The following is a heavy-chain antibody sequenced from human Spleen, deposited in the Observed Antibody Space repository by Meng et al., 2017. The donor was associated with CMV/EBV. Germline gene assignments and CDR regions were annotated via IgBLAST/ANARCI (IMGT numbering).Heavy chain of an antibody. V-gene: IGHV3-30*02. CDR2: IWCDGTNE. J-gene: IGHJ4*02. CDR1: EFTLRNHD. D-gene: IGHD5-12*01. Sequence: GGSLRLSCAASEFTLRNHDLHWVRRAPGKGLEWVAIIWCDGTNEFYADSVRGRFTISRDNSKNTLYLQMNSLTSEDTAVYYCAKGSTGYEGGQGVLVTVSS. CDR3: AKGSTGYE.